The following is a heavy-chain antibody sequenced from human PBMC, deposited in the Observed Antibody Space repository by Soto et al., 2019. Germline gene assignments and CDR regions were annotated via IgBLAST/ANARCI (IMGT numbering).Heavy chain of an antibody. J-gene: IGHJ5*02. Sequence: QVQLQVSGPGLVKPSETLSLTCTVSGDSISSYSWSWIRQPPGQGLEWIGNIHYNGNTKYSPSLKSRVTMSVDTSKNHFSLSLMSVTTADTAVYFCAREGNLGRWIQPLDAWGQGTLVTVSS. V-gene: IGHV4-59*01. CDR3: AREGNLGRWIQPLDA. CDR1: GDSISSYS. CDR2: IHYNGNT. D-gene: IGHD2-2*03.